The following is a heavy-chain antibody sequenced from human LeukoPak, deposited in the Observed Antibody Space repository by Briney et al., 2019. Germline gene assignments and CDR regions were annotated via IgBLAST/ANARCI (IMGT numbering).Heavy chain of an antibody. J-gene: IGHJ4*02. CDR1: GGSFSGYY. Sequence: SETLSLTCAVYGGSFSGYYWSWIRQPPGKGLEWIGEINHSGSTNYNPSLKSRVTISVDTSKNQFSLKLSSVTATDTAVYYCARSDFYGGPLFDYWGQGTLVTVSS. V-gene: IGHV4-34*01. CDR2: INHSGST. D-gene: IGHD3-16*01. CDR3: ARSDFYGGPLFDY.